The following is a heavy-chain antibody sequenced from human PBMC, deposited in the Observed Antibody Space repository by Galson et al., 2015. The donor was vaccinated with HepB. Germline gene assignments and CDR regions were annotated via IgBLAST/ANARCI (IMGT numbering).Heavy chain of an antibody. J-gene: IGHJ5*02. D-gene: IGHD5-12*01. V-gene: IGHV4-34*01. CDR1: GGSFSGYY. CDR3: ARGQGYSGS. CDR2: INHSGST. Sequence: ETLSLTCAVYGGSFSGYYWSWIRQPPGKGLEWIGEINHSGSTNYNPSLKSRVTISVDTSKNQFSLKLSSVTAADTAVYYCARGQGYSGSWGQGTLVTVSS.